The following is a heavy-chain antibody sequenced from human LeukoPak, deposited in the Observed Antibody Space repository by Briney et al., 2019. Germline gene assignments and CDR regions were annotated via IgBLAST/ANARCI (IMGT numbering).Heavy chain of an antibody. Sequence: ASVKVSCKASGYTFTSYGISWVRQAPGQGIEWMGWINPNSGGTNYAQKFQGRVTMTRDTSISTAYMELNRLRSDDTAVYYCAKGTVTRHTKYYYYYYYMDVWGKGTTVTVSS. V-gene: IGHV1-2*02. CDR3: AKGTVTRHTKYYYYYYYMDV. CDR2: INPNSGGT. J-gene: IGHJ6*03. D-gene: IGHD4-17*01. CDR1: GYTFTSYG.